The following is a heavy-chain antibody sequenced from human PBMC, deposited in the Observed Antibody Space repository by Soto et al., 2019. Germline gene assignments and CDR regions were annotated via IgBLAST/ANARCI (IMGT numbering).Heavy chain of an antibody. Sequence: EVRLEESGGGLVQPGGSLRLSCAASGLRVSLNYIRWVRHFPGKGREWFSVIYRGGVTYYADSVKGRFTISRDNSKNAVYLQMHSLRDEDTAVYSCADCHWNGPNDYWGRGTLVTVSS. CDR2: IYRGGVT. CDR1: GLRVSLNY. D-gene: IGHD1-1*01. CDR3: ADCHWNGPNDY. J-gene: IGHJ4*01. V-gene: IGHV3-66*01.